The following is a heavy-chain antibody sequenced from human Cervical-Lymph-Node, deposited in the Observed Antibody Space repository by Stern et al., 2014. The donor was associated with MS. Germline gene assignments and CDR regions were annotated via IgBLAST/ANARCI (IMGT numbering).Heavy chain of an antibody. CDR1: GFIFSNHG. J-gene: IGHJ3*01. Sequence: VQLVESGGGVVHPGRSLRVSCVGSGFIFSNHGMHWVRQAPGKGLQWVAGISFDGSKTFYADSVKGRVIRSRDNAKNTLYLQMNSLRSEDTAIYYCAKNVDYAFDVWGQGTMVTVSP. CDR3: AKNVDYAFDV. V-gene: IGHV3-30*18. CDR2: ISFDGSKT. D-gene: IGHD3/OR15-3a*01.